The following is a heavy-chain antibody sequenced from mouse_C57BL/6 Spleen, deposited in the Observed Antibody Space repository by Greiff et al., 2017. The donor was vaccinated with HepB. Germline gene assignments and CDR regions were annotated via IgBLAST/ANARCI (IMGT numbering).Heavy chain of an antibody. D-gene: IGHD1-1*01. J-gene: IGHJ4*01. Sequence: VQLQQSGPELVKPGASVKISCKASGYAFSSSWMNWVKQRPGKGLEWIGRIYPGDGDTNYNGKFKGKATLTADKSSSTAYMQLSSLTSKDSAVYFCARSDYGSSLDYWGQGTSVTVSS. CDR1: GYAFSSSW. V-gene: IGHV1-82*01. CDR3: ARSDYGSSLDY. CDR2: IYPGDGDT.